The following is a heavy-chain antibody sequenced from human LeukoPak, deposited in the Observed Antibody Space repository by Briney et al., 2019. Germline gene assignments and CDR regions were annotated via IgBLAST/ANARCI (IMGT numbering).Heavy chain of an antibody. CDR3: ARERWDSSGLDY. CDR1: GGSISNYY. Sequence: SETLSLTCTVSGGSISNYYWSWIRQPPGKGLEWIGYIYYSGSTNYNPSLKSRVTISVDTSKNQFSLKLSSVTAADTAVYYCARERWDSSGLDYWGQGTLVTVSS. D-gene: IGHD3-22*01. V-gene: IGHV4-59*01. CDR2: IYYSGST. J-gene: IGHJ4*02.